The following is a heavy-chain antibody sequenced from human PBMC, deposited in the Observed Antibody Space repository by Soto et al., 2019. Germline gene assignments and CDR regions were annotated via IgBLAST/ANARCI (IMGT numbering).Heavy chain of an antibody. CDR1: FVGGG. CDR2: ISGSGGST. D-gene: IGHD2-15*01. J-gene: IGHJ4*02. CDR3: AKDCSGCSCYFDF. Sequence: FVGGGVSCLRPTPGKGLEWVSAISGSGGSTYYADSVKGRFTISRDNSKNTLYLQMNSLRAEDTAVYYCAKDCSGCSCYFDFRGEGILGTVSS. V-gene: IGHV3-23*01.